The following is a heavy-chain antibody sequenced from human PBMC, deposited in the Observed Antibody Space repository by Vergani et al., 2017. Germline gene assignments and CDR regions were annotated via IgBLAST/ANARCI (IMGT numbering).Heavy chain of an antibody. J-gene: IGHJ4*02. Sequence: QVQLVETGGGVVQPGGSLRLYCATSGFSFNTYGAHWVRQAPGKGLEWVAFLSYDGSNKYYADSVKGRFTISRDNSKNTLYLQMNSLRAEDTAVYYCASGAFDYWGQGTLVTVSS. D-gene: IGHD3-16*01. CDR1: GFSFNTYG. V-gene: IGHV3-30*19. CDR2: LSYDGSNK. CDR3: ASGAFDY.